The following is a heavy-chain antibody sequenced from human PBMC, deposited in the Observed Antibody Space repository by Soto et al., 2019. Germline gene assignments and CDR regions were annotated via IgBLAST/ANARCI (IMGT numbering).Heavy chain of an antibody. D-gene: IGHD1-26*01. Sequence: QVQLVQSGAEVKKPGASVKVSCKASGYTFTSYGISWVPQAPGQGLEWMGWISAYNGNTNYAQKLQGRVTMTTDTPTSTAYMELRRLRSDDTAVYYCARSGGSGSYYVPGGDYWGQGTLVTVSS. J-gene: IGHJ4*02. CDR2: ISAYNGNT. V-gene: IGHV1-18*01. CDR1: GYTFTSYG. CDR3: ARSGGSGSYYVPGGDY.